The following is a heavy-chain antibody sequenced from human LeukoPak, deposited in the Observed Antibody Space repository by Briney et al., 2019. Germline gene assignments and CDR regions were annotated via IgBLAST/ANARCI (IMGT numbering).Heavy chain of an antibody. J-gene: IGHJ4*02. V-gene: IGHV3-48*01. CDR2: ISTSTTI. D-gene: IGHD3-22*01. CDR1: GFTFSSYT. Sequence: GGSPRLSCAASGFTFSSYTMNWVRQAPGKGLEWVSYISTSTTIYYTDSVKGRFTISRDNSKNTLYLQMNSLRAEDTAVYYCARDLDGYLDYWGQGTLVTVSS. CDR3: ARDLDGYLDY.